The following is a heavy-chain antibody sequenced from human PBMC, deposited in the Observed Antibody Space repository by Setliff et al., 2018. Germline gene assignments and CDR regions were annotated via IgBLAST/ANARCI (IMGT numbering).Heavy chain of an antibody. Sequence: TLSLTCSVSGGSISPYYWIWIRQSPGKGLEWIGDIFYSGSARYNPSLESRVTMSVDTSKNQISLKLTSVTTADTAVYYCARQDRFYDRSVFVEYFQHWGQGALVTVSS. D-gene: IGHD3-22*01. CDR3: ARQDRFYDRSVFVEYFQH. J-gene: IGHJ1*01. CDR2: IFYSGSA. V-gene: IGHV4-59*08. CDR1: GGSISPYY.